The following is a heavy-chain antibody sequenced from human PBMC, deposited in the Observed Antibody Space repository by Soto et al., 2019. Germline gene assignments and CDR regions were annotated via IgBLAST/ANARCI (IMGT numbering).Heavy chain of an antibody. Sequence: PGGSLRLSCAAAGFTFSSYGMHWVRQAPGKGLEWVALLSSDGSIRFYADSVKGRFTISRDNSENTLYLQMNSLRNDDTAVYYCAKDPKSFGYDSFVHWGQGTLVTASS. J-gene: IGHJ4*02. D-gene: IGHD3-16*01. CDR2: LSSDGSIR. CDR1: GFTFSSYG. V-gene: IGHV3-30*18. CDR3: AKDPKSFGYDSFVH.